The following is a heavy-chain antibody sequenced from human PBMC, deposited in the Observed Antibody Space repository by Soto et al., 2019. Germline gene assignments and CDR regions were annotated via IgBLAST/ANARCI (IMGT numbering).Heavy chain of an antibody. V-gene: IGHV4-61*08. Sequence: PSETLSLTCTVSGGSISSGDYYWTWIRQPPGKGLEWIGYISYTGSANYNASLKSRLTISVDTSKNQFSLKLSSVTAADTALYYCARVNYGDYYYGMDVWGQGTTVTVSS. CDR3: ARVNYGDYYYGMDV. CDR1: GGSISSGDYY. D-gene: IGHD4-17*01. CDR2: ISYTGSA. J-gene: IGHJ6*02.